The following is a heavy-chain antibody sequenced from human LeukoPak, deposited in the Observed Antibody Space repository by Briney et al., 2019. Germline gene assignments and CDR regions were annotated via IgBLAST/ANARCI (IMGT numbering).Heavy chain of an antibody. CDR3: AKAGDIAARQHTTYYFDY. CDR2: ISGSGVST. Sequence: PGGSLRLSCAASGFRFSSYAMSWVRQAPGKGLEWVSAISGSGVSTYYADSVKGRFTISRDNSKNTLYLQMNSLRAEDTAVYYCAKAGDIAARQHTTYYFDYWGQGTLVTVSS. D-gene: IGHD6-6*01. CDR1: GFRFSSYA. V-gene: IGHV3-23*01. J-gene: IGHJ4*02.